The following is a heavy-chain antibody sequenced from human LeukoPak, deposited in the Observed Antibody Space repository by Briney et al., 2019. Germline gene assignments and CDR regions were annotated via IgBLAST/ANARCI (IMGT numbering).Heavy chain of an antibody. CDR3: ARDLGGVTAHYYYYGMDV. V-gene: IGHV4-34*01. Sequence: SETLSLTCAVYGGSFSAYYWSWIRQPPGKGLEWIGEINHSGSTNYNPSLKSRVTISVDTSKNQFSLKLSSVTAADTAVYYCARDLGGVTAHYYYYGMDVWGQGTTVTVSS. J-gene: IGHJ6*02. D-gene: IGHD2-21*02. CDR2: INHSGST. CDR1: GGSFSAYY.